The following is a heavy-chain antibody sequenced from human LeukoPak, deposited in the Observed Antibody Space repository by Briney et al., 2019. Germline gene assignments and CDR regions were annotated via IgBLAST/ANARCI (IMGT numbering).Heavy chain of an antibody. J-gene: IGHJ3*02. D-gene: IGHD5-18*01. CDR1: GFTFSSYG. V-gene: IGHV3-21*01. Sequence: GGSLRLSCAASGFTFSSYGMNWVRQAPGKGLEWVSSISSSSSYIYYADSVKGRFTISRDNAKNSLYLQMNSLRAEDTAVYYCARGYSYGPDAFDIWGQGTMVTVSS. CDR2: ISSSSSYI. CDR3: ARGYSYGPDAFDI.